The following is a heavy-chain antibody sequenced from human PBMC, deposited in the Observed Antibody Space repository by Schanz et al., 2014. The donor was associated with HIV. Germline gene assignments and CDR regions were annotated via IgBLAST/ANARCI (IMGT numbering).Heavy chain of an antibody. D-gene: IGHD1-26*01. V-gene: IGHV3-30*03. CDR2: MSYDGIRK. CDR1: GFSFSNYG. Sequence: VQLVESGGSLVQPGRSLRLSCAASGFSFSNYGMHWVRQAPGKGLEWVAVMSYDGIRKNYADSVKGRFTISRDNSKNTLYLQLGSLRTEDTAVYYCARDLNVGRHFDYWGQGALVTVSS. J-gene: IGHJ4*02. CDR3: ARDLNVGRHFDY.